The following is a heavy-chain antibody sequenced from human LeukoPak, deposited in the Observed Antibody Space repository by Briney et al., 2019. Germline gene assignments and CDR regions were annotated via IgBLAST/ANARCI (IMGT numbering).Heavy chain of an antibody. Sequence: SETLSLTCSVSGVSISSGSNYWGWIRQPPGKTLEWIGSIYSSGNTYYNPSLKSRVIILVDTAKNHFSLNLTSVTAADTAVYYCARSDGYGLVGIWGQGTMVTVSS. D-gene: IGHD3-10*01. J-gene: IGHJ3*02. CDR2: IYSSGNT. CDR1: GVSISSGSNY. V-gene: IGHV4-39*07. CDR3: ARSDGYGLVGI.